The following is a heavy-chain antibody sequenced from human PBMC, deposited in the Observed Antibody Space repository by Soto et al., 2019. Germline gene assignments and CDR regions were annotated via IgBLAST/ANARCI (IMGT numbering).Heavy chain of an antibody. CDR3: ARRGSGSYYDY. CDR2: ISGSGDST. Sequence: EVQLLESGGGLVQPGGSLRLSCAASGFTFSSYAMRWVRQAPVKGLEWVSAISGSGDSTYYADSVKGRFTISRDNSKNTLDLQMNSLRAEATAVYYCARRGSGSYYDYWGQGTLVTVSS. D-gene: IGHD1-26*01. CDR1: GFTFSSYA. V-gene: IGHV3-23*01. J-gene: IGHJ4*02.